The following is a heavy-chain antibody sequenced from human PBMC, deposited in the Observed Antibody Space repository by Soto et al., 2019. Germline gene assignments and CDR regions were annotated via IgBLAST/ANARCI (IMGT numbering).Heavy chain of an antibody. CDR2: IIPIFGTA. Sequence: SVKVSCKASGGTFRSYSISRVLQAPGQGLEWMGGIIPIFGTANYAQKFQGRVTITADESTSTAYMELSSLRSEDTAVYYCARVSIAAAGTYYYYYGMDVWGQGTTVTVS. CDR3: ARVSIAAAGTYYYYYGMDV. CDR1: GGTFRSYS. V-gene: IGHV1-69*13. J-gene: IGHJ6*02. D-gene: IGHD6-13*01.